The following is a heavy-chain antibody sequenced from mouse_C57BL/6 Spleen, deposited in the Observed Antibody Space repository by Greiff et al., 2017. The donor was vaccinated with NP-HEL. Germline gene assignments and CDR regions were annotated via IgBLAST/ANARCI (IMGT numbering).Heavy chain of an antibody. D-gene: IGHD2-3*01. CDR2: IYPRSGNN. J-gene: IGHJ4*01. V-gene: IGHV1-81*01. CDR3: ARTEDLYDGYYYAMDY. Sequence: VQLQQSGAELARPGASVKLSCKASGYTFTSYGISWVKQRTGQGLEWIGEIYPRSGNNYYNEKFKGKATLTADKSSSTAYMELRSLTSEDSAVYFCARTEDLYDGYYYAMDYWGQGTSVTVSS. CDR1: GYTFTSYG.